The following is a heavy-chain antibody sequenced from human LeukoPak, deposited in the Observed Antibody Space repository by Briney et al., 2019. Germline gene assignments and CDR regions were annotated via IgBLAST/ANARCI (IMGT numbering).Heavy chain of an antibody. CDR3: ARDDSTVTSIDY. CDR1: GYTFTGYY. CDR2: INPNSGGT. D-gene: IGHD4-11*01. V-gene: IGHV1-2*02. Sequence: ASVKVSCKASGYTFTGYYMHRVRQAPGQGLEWMGWINPNSGGTNYAQKFQGRVTMTRDTSISTAYMELSRLRSDDTAVYYCARDDSTVTSIDYWGQGTLVTVSS. J-gene: IGHJ4*02.